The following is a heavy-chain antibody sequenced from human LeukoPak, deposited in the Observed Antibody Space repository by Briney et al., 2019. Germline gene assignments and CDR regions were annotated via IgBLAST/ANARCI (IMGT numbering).Heavy chain of an antibody. CDR3: ARVRRILYSSSWYYFDY. CDR1: GYTFTGYY. V-gene: IGHV1-2*06. J-gene: IGHJ4*02. Sequence: ASVKVSCKASGYTFTGYYMHWVRQAPGHRLEWMGRINPNSGGTNYAQKFQGRVTMTRDTSISTAYMELSRLRSDDTAVYYCARVRRILYSSSWYYFDYWGQGTLVTVSS. D-gene: IGHD6-13*01. CDR2: INPNSGGT.